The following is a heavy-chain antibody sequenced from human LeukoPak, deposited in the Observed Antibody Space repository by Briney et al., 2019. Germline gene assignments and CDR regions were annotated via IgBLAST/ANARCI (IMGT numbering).Heavy chain of an antibody. CDR2: IWYDGSNK. CDR1: GFTFSSYG. J-gene: IGHJ4*02. V-gene: IGHV3-33*01. D-gene: IGHD2-8*01. CDR3: ARDRGVLMVHASTDY. Sequence: GGSLRLSCAASGFTFSSYGMHWVRQAPGKGLEWVAVIWYDGSNKYYADSVKGRFTISRDNSKNTLYLQMNSLRAEDTAVYHCARDRGVLMVHASTDYWGQGTLVTVSS.